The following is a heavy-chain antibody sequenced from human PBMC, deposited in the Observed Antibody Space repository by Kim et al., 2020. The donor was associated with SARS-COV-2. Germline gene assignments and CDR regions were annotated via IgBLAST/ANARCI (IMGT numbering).Heavy chain of an antibody. V-gene: IGHV4-59*01. CDR1: GGSINTNY. Sequence: SETLSLTCNVSGGSINTNYWSWIRQPPGKGLEWIGYIYYTGSTNYNPSLKSRVTISVDTSKTQFSLKLTSVTAADTAIYYCARGGGWELLKGAFDFWGQGTLVTVSS. J-gene: IGHJ4*02. CDR3: ARGGGWELLKGAFDF. CDR2: IYYTGST. D-gene: IGHD1-26*01.